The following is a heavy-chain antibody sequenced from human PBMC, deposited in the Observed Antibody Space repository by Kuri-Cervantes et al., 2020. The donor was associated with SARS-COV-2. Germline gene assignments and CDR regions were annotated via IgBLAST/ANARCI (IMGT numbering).Heavy chain of an antibody. Sequence: GESLKISCAASGFTFTSYSMTWVRQAPGKGLEWVSAISGSGGSTYYADSVKGRFTISRDNSKNTLYPQMNSLRAEDTAVYYCAKRSGSYFDYWGQGTLVTVSS. CDR3: AKRSGSYFDY. CDR2: ISGSGGST. D-gene: IGHD1-26*01. V-gene: IGHV3-23*01. CDR1: GFTFTSYS. J-gene: IGHJ4*02.